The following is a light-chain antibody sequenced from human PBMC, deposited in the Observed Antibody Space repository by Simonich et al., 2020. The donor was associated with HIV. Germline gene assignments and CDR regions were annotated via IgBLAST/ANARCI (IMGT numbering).Light chain of an antibody. CDR3: QQLNSYPIT. Sequence: IQLTQSPSFLSASVGDRVTITCRASQGISSYLAWYQQKPGKAPKLLIYAASTLQSGVPSRISGSVSGTEFTLTISSLQPEDFATYYCQQLNSYPITFGQGTRLEIK. CDR1: QGISSY. J-gene: IGKJ5*01. CDR2: AAS. V-gene: IGKV1-9*01.